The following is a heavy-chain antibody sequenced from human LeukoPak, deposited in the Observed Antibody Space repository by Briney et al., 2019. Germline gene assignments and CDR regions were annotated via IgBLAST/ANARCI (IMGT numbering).Heavy chain of an antibody. CDR2: ISYDGSNK. Sequence: PGGSLRLSCAASGFTFSSYTMHWVRQAPGKGLEWVAVISYDGSNKYYADSVKGRFTISRDNSKNTLYLQMNSLRAEDTAVYYCAPSPYDILTAYYGNFDYWGQGTLVTVSS. V-gene: IGHV3-30*04. J-gene: IGHJ4*02. CDR1: GFTFSSYT. CDR3: APSPYDILTAYYGNFDY. D-gene: IGHD3-9*01.